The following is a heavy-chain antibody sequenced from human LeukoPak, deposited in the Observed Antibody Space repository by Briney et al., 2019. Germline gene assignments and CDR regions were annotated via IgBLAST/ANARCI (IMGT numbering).Heavy chain of an antibody. CDR2: ISYDGTNK. D-gene: IGHD3-22*01. J-gene: IGHJ4*02. Sequence: GGSLRLSCAASGFTFSNYGIHWVRQAPGKGLEWVAVISYDGTNKYHADSVKGRFTISRDNSKNTLYLQMNSLRAEDTAVYYCAKGIDSSGYWADYWGQGTLVTVSS. CDR1: GFTFSNYG. CDR3: AKGIDSSGYWADY. V-gene: IGHV3-30*18.